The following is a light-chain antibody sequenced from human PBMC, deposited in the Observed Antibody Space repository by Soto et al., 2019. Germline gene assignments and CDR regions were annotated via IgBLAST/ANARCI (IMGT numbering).Light chain of an antibody. J-gene: IGLJ2*01. Sequence: SYELTQPPSVSVAPGKTARVTCVGNDIGSKSVHWYQQKSGQAPVLVINNEIDRPSGFPERFSGSNSGNTATLTITRVDAGDEADYYCHVWDSDGDHPLFGGGTKLTVL. CDR3: HVWDSDGDHPL. V-gene: IGLV3-21*03. CDR1: DIGSKS. CDR2: NEI.